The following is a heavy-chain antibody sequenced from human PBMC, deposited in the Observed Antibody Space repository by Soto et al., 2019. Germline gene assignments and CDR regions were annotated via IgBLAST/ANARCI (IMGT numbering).Heavy chain of an antibody. CDR2: IYYSGST. D-gene: IGHD3-22*01. V-gene: IGHV4-30-4*01. J-gene: IGHJ4*02. CDR3: ARGLFGLVDQIDY. CDR1: GGSISSGDYY. Sequence: PSETLSLTCTVSGGSISSGDYYWSWIRQPPGKGLEWIGYIYYSGSTYYNPSLKSRVTISVDTSKNQFSLKLSSVTAADTAVYYCARGLFGLVDQIDYWGQGTLVTVSS.